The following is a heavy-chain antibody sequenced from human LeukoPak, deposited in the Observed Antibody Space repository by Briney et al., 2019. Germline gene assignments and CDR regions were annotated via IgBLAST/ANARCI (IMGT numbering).Heavy chain of an antibody. D-gene: IGHD6-13*01. CDR3: AREAGGSSWYGGLDY. V-gene: IGHV3-7*01. Sequence: GGSLRLSCAASGFTFSNYWMNWVRQAPGKGLEWVANIKQDGSEKYYVDSVKGRFTISRDIAKNSLYLQMNSLRAEDTAVYYCAREAGGSSWYGGLDYWGQGTLVTVSS. CDR2: IKQDGSEK. CDR1: GFTFSNYW. J-gene: IGHJ4*02.